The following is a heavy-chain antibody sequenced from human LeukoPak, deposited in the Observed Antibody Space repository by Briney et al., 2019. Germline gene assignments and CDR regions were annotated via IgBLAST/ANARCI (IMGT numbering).Heavy chain of an antibody. CDR2: INPNSGGT. CDR3: ARTVDTAMVDYYGMDV. J-gene: IGHJ6*02. V-gene: IGHV1-2*02. Sequence: GASVKVSCKASGYTFTGYYMHWVRQAPGQGLEWMGWINPNSGGTNYAQKFQGRVTMTRDTSISTAYMELSRLRSDDTAVYYCARTVDTAMVDYYGMDVWGQGTTVTVSS. D-gene: IGHD5-18*01. CDR1: GYTFTGYY.